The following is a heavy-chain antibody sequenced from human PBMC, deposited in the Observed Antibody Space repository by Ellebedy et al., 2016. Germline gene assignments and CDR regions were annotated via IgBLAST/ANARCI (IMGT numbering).Heavy chain of an antibody. CDR3: ARAEGRYHNKMDV. Sequence: SETLSLXCRVSGVSISGANTFWTWMRQPAGEGLEWIVPIDARGRIDYNPSVKRRVTISVDTSKNQFSLELTCVTAADTAIYFCARAEGRYHNKMDVWGTGITVTVSS. CDR1: GVSISGANTF. V-gene: IGHV4-61*02. CDR2: IDARGRI. J-gene: IGHJ6*04. D-gene: IGHD1-1*01.